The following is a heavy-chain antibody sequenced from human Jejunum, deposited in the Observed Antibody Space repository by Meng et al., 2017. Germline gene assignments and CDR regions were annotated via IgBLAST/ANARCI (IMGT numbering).Heavy chain of an antibody. Sequence: GPLQGSGPGLVKPSQTLSLTCTVSGGSLRTGAYYWSWIRQHPGKGLEWIGYIYYTGSTFYNPSLKSRVSISLETSKNQFSLKVTSVTAADTAFYYCARLGITETIGGFDPWGQGILVTVSS. V-gene: IGHV4-31*03. CDR2: IYYTGST. J-gene: IGHJ5*02. CDR1: GGSLRTGAYY. D-gene: IGHD1-7*01. CDR3: ARLGITETIGGFDP.